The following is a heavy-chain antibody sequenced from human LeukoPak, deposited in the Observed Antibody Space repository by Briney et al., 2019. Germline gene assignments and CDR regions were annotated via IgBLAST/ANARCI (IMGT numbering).Heavy chain of an antibody. CDR1: GFTFSSYA. CDR2: ISSNGGST. J-gene: IGHJ4*02. D-gene: IGHD6-13*01. CDR3: ARDPHKAAAGTGGFDY. Sequence: PGGSLRLSCAASGFTFSSYAMHWVRQAPGKGLEYVSAISSNGGSTYYANSVKGRFTISRDNSKNTLYLQMGSLRAEDMAVYYCARDPHKAAAGTGGFDYWGQGTLATVSS. V-gene: IGHV3-64*01.